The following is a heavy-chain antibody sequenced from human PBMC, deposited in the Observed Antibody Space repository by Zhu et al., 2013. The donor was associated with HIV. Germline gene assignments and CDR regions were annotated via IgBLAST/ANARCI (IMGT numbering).Heavy chain of an antibody. D-gene: IGHD1-26*01. CDR1: GYTFTGYY. CDR3: ARGPTQGSGSSYFDY. J-gene: IGHJ4*02. V-gene: IGHV1-2*02. Sequence: VQLVQSGAEVRKPGASVKVSCKASGYTFTGYYVHWVRQAPGQGLEWMGLINPNSGGTQYAQKFQGRVTMTRDTSITTAYMDLSRLRSEDTAVYYCARGPTQGSGSSYFDYWGQGTLVTVSS. CDR2: INPNSGGT.